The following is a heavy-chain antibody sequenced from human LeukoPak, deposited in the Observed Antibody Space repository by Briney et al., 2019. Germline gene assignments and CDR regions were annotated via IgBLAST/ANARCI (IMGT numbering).Heavy chain of an antibody. V-gene: IGHV3-33*01. D-gene: IGHD3-10*01. J-gene: IGHJ4*02. CDR2: IGHDGKYL. CDR1: GSNFGVYG. Sequence: GGSLRLSCEPSGSNFGVYGMRWVRQAPGKGLGWVGVIGHDGKYLKYVDSVRGRFTMSRDNSRNTLDLQMNGLRLEDTALYYCARDFGVGRYFDYCGQGTLVTVSS. CDR3: ARDFGVGRYFDY.